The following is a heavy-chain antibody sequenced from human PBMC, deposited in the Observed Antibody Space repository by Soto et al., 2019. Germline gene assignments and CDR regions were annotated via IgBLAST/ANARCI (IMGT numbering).Heavy chain of an antibody. CDR2: ISYDGSNK. J-gene: IGHJ4*02. CDR1: GFTFSSYA. CDR3: ARDSGSSWSSRLFDY. Sequence: GGSLRLSCAASGFTFSSYAVHWVRQAQGKGLEWVAVISYDGSNKYYADSVKGRFTTSRDNSKNTLYLQMNSLRAEDTAVYYCARDSGSSWSSRLFDYWGQGTLVTVSS. D-gene: IGHD6-13*01. V-gene: IGHV3-30-3*01.